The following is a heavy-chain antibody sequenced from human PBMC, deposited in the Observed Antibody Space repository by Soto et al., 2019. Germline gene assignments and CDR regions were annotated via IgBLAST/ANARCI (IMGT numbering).Heavy chain of an antibody. V-gene: IGHV1-18*01. CDR3: ARVVATVAGPYGMDV. CDR1: GYTFTSYV. J-gene: IGHJ6*02. Sequence: ASVKVSCTASGYTFTSYVISWVRQAPAQGLEWMGWISAYNGNTNFAQKLQGRVTMTTDTSTSTAYMELRSLRSDDTAVYYCARVVATVAGPYGMDVWGQGTTVTVSS. D-gene: IGHD6-19*01. CDR2: ISAYNGNT.